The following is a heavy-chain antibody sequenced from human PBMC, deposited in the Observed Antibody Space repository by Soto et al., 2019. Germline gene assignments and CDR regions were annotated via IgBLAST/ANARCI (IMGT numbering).Heavy chain of an antibody. J-gene: IGHJ4*02. CDR1: GYTFTTYG. Sequence: ASVKVSCKASGYTFTTYGITWVRQAPGQGLEWVGWISAYDGSINYAQRLQGRVSMTTDSSTSTAYMDLRSLRSDDTAVYYCARDPESTYSTSSSDFWGQGTLVTVSS. CDR2: ISAYDGSI. V-gene: IGHV1-18*04. D-gene: IGHD6-6*01. CDR3: ARDPESTYSTSSSDF.